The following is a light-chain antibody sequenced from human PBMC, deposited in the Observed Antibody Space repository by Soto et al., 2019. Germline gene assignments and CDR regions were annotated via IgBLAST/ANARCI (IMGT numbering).Light chain of an antibody. CDR1: SGHSSYA. Sequence: QLVLTQSPSASASLGASVKLTCTLSSGHSSYAIAWHQQQPEKGPRYLMKLNSDGSHSKGDGIPDRFSGSSSGAERYLTISILQSEDEADYYCQTWGTGIQVFGSGTKLIVL. CDR2: LNSDGSH. V-gene: IGLV4-69*01. J-gene: IGLJ1*01. CDR3: QTWGTGIQV.